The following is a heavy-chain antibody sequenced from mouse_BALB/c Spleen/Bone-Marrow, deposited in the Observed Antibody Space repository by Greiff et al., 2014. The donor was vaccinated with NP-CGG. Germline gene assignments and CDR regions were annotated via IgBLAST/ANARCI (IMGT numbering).Heavy chain of an antibody. CDR1: GFSFTLYG. Sequence: VKLVESGPDLVAPSQSLSITCTVSGFSFTLYGVHWVRQSPGKGLEWLVVIWSDGTTTYNSALKYRLSISKDNAKSQVFLKLNSLQTYDTSMDYWSRHERGYPYAMDYWGQGTSVTVSS. CDR3: SRHERGYPYAMDY. J-gene: IGHJ4*01. CDR2: IWSDGTT. D-gene: IGHD2-2*01. V-gene: IGHV2-6-2*01.